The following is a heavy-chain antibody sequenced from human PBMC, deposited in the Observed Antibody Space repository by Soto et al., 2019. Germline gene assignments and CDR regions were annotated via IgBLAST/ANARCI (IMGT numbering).Heavy chain of an antibody. D-gene: IGHD3-3*01. CDR1: DGSISSGGYY. CDR3: AREAVHDFWSGYSHTDYYSMDV. J-gene: IGHJ6*02. Sequence: SETLSLTCTVSDGSISSGGYYWSWIRKHPEKGLEWIGYIYYSGSTYYNPSLKSRVTISVDTSKNQFSLKLSSVTAADTAVYYCAREAVHDFWSGYSHTDYYSMDVWGQGTTVTVSS. V-gene: IGHV4-31*03. CDR2: IYYSGST.